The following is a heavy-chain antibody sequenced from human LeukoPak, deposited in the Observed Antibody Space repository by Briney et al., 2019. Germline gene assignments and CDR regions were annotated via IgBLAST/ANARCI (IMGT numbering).Heavy chain of an antibody. Sequence: SETLSLTCAGYGGTFSGYYWSWIRQPPGHGLEWIGEINHSGSTNYNPSLKSRFTISVDTSKNPFSLELRTVTDPGTAGYYRAESPLPGGRTLPFYISGMDGWGQGTTATVSS. V-gene: IGHV4-34*08. J-gene: IGHJ6*01. CDR1: GGTFSGYY. CDR3: AESPLPGGRTLPFYISGMDG. D-gene: IGHD1-1*01. CDR2: INHSGST.